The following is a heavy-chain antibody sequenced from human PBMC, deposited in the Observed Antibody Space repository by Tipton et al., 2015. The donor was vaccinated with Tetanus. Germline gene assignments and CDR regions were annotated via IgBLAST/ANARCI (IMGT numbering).Heavy chain of an antibody. D-gene: IGHD3-22*01. CDR2: IFPQFGTS. Sequence: QSGAEVKKPGSSVRVSCKTSGGSFNNYAISWVRQAPGQGPEWMGGIFPQFGTSNYAPKFQDRVTMTADTSTGTVYMDLSRLTSEDTAVYYCARYDSSGVTFDYWSQGTLVTVSS. CDR3: ARYDSSGVTFDY. J-gene: IGHJ4*02. V-gene: IGHV1-69*06. CDR1: GGSFNNYA.